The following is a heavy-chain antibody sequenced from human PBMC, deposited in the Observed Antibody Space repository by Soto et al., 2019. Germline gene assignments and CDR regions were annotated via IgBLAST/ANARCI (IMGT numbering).Heavy chain of an antibody. D-gene: IGHD3-16*01. J-gene: IGHJ6*02. CDR3: TRGKEVWSNAGPLGLHGLDV. V-gene: IGHV1-8*01. CDR1: RYTFISYD. Sequence: XSVKVSCKASRYTFISYDINWVRQAPGQGLEWMGWMNPSSANTGYAQKFQCRISMTRNTSMNTAYMELNSLTSEDTAVYYCTRGKEVWSNAGPLGLHGLDVWGQGTTVTVSS. CDR2: MNPSSANT.